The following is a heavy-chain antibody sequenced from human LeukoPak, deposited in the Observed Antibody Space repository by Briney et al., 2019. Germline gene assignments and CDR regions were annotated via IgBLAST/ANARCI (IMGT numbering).Heavy chain of an antibody. CDR1: GFTFSSYS. J-gene: IGHJ4*02. Sequence: TGGSLRLSCAASGFTFSSYSMNWVRQAPGKGLEWVANIKQDGSEKYYVDSVKGRFTISRDNAKNSLYLQMNSLRAEDTAVYYCARAYSSSWGPLGNYWGQGTLVTVSS. CDR3: ARAYSSSWGPLGNY. D-gene: IGHD6-13*01. CDR2: IKQDGSEK. V-gene: IGHV3-7*04.